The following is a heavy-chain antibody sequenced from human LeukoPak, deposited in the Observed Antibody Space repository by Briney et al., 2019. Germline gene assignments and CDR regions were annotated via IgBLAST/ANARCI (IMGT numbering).Heavy chain of an antibody. CDR3: ASAHCIGSSCYWGAFEF. D-gene: IGHD2-2*01. V-gene: IGHV1-69*04. CDR1: GGTFSSYA. Sequence: SVKVSCKASGGTFSSYAISWVRQAPGQGLEWMGRIIPILGIANYAQKFQGRVTITADKSTSTAYMELSSLRSEDTAVYYCASAHCIGSSCYWGAFEFWGQGTMVTVSS. CDR2: IIPILGIA. J-gene: IGHJ3*01.